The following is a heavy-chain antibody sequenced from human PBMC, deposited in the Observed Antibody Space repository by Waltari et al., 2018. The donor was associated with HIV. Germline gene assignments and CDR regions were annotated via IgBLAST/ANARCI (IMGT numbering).Heavy chain of an antibody. Sequence: QVRLQQSGPGLVKPSPSLSITCVISGDSVSSNSVAWPWIRQSPLRGLEWLGRSYVRSRWYKDDGVSMSPRLIINADTTENQLTLQLTFVVPEDTATYFCVREGDRVAGRFDSWGQGILVTVS. V-gene: IGHV6-1*01. D-gene: IGHD6-19*01. CDR3: VREGDRVAGRFDS. CDR1: GDSVSSNSVA. J-gene: IGHJ4*02. CDR2: SYVRSRWYK.